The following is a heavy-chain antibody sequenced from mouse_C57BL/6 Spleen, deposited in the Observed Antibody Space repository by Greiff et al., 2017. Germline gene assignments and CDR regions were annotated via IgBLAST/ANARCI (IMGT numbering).Heavy chain of an antibody. CDR1: GYTFTDHT. V-gene: IGHV1-78*01. D-gene: IGHD1-1*01. Sequence: SAAELVKPGASVKISCKVSGYTFTDHTIHWMKQRPEQGLEWIGYIYPRDGSTKYNEKFKGKATLTADKATSTAYMQLNSLTSEDSAVYFCAKAVVEAWFAYWGQGTLVTVSA. CDR3: AKAVVEAWFAY. J-gene: IGHJ3*01. CDR2: IYPRDGST.